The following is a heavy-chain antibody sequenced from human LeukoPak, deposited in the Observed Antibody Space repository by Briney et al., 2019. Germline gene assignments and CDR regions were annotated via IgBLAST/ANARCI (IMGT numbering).Heavy chain of an antibody. J-gene: IGHJ4*02. CDR3: ARQGYTAAYYFLDF. CDR1: GGSIRSYY. Sequence: SETLSLTCDVSGGSIRSYYWGWVRQPTGKGLEWIGRIYTTGTTNFNPSLKSRLTMSVDTSKNQFSLNLTSVTAADTAVYFCARQGYTAAYYFLDFWSPGTLVTVSS. D-gene: IGHD2/OR15-2a*01. V-gene: IGHV4-4*07. CDR2: IYTTGTT.